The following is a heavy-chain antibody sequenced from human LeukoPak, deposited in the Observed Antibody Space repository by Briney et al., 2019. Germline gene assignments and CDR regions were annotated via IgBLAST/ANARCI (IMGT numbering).Heavy chain of an antibody. V-gene: IGHV3-30*04. Sequence: GGSLRLSCAASGFTFSTYAMHWVRQAPGKGLEWVAVISYDGTNKDYADSVKGRFTISRDKSKNTLYLQMNSLRAEDTAVYYCARVGGSKYYDFWSGRSQYYYYYYIDVWGKGTTVTVSS. D-gene: IGHD3-3*01. J-gene: IGHJ6*03. CDR2: ISYDGTNK. CDR1: GFTFSTYA. CDR3: ARVGGSKYYDFWSGRSQYYYYYYIDV.